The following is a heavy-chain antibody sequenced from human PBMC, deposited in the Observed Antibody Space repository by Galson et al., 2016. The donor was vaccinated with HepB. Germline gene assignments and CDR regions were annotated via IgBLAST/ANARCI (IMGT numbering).Heavy chain of an antibody. V-gene: IGHV6-1*01. D-gene: IGHD2-2*03. CDR3: ARDPFSTGYLYY. CDR2: TYYRSEWYN. J-gene: IGHJ4*02. Sequence: CAISGDSVSSNSVAWNWIRQSPSRGLEWLGRTYYRSEWYNDYGVSVKSQITINPDTSKNQFSLQLNSVTPEDTAVYYCARDPFSTGYLYYWGQGTLVTVSS. CDR1: GDSVSSNSVA.